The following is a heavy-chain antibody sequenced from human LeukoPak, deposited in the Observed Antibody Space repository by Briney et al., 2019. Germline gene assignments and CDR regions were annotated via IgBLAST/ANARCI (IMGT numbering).Heavy chain of an antibody. J-gene: IGHJ4*02. D-gene: IGHD4-17*01. Sequence: GRSLRLSRAASGFTFSSYAMSWVRHPPGNGLEWVSAISGGGGSTYYADSVKGRLTISRDNAKNSLYLQMNSLRAEDTAVYYCARAYGDYIFDYWGQGTLVTVSS. CDR3: ARAYGDYIFDY. V-gene: IGHV3-23*01. CDR1: GFTFSSYA. CDR2: ISGGGGST.